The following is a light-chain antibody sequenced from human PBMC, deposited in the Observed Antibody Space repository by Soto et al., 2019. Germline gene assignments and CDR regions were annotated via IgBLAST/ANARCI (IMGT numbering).Light chain of an antibody. J-gene: IGKJ4*01. V-gene: IGKV1-39*01. CDR2: AAS. CDR3: QQSYSTPQT. CDR1: QSISSY. Sequence: DIQMTQSPSSLSASVGDRVTITCRASQSISSYLNWYQQKPGKAPKPLIYAASSLQSGVPSRFSGSGSGTDFTLTISSLQPEDFATYYCQQSYSTPQTVGGGTKVDIK.